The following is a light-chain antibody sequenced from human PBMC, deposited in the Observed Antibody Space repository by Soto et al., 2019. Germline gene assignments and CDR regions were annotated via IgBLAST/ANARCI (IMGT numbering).Light chain of an antibody. Sequence: EIVLTQSPATLSSFPGDRVTLSCRASQYINTRLAWYQHRPGQAPRLLIYGASSRATGIPDRFSGSGSGTDFTLTISSLQSEDFAVYYCQEYLQWPPGTFGQGTKVDIK. V-gene: IGKV3D-15*01. CDR3: QEYLQWPPGT. J-gene: IGKJ1*01. CDR1: QYINTR. CDR2: GAS.